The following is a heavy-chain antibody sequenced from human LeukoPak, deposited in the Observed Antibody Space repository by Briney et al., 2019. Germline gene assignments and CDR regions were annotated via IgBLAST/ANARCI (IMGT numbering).Heavy chain of an antibody. CDR1: GFTFNNYA. V-gene: IGHV3-23*01. CDR3: AKGYYYDSSGYPLYYGMDV. Sequence: GGSLRLSCATSGFTFNNYALSWVRQVPGKGLEWVSAISGSGGSTYYADSVKGRFTISRDNSKNTLYLQMNSLRAEDTAVYYCAKGYYYDSSGYPLYYGMDVWGQGTTVTVSS. D-gene: IGHD3-22*01. J-gene: IGHJ6*02. CDR2: ISGSGGST.